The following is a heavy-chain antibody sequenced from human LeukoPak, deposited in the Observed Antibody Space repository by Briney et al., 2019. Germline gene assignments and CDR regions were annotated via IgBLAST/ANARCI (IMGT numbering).Heavy chain of an antibody. D-gene: IGHD4-17*01. Sequence: GGSLRLSCVASGFTFRSYAMSWVRQAPGKGLEWVSAIGGSGGSTNFADSVKGRFTISRDKSKNTLYLQMNSLRAEDTAVYYCAKDFSGYTVTTSLDYWGQGTLLTVSS. V-gene: IGHV3-23*01. CDR1: GFTFRSYA. CDR3: AKDFSGYTVTTSLDY. CDR2: IGGSGGST. J-gene: IGHJ4*02.